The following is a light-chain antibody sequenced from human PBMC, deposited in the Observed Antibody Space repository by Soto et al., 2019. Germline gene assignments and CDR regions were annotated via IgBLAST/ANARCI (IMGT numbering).Light chain of an antibody. Sequence: DIQMTQSPSTLSASVGDRVTIACRASQNIKNWLAWYQQKPGKVPKLLIYTASSLASGVPSRFSGSGSGTEFTLTISSLQPDDFATYYCQQYNSYSRGTFGQGTKVEIK. J-gene: IGKJ1*01. CDR2: TAS. CDR1: QNIKNW. CDR3: QQYNSYSRGT. V-gene: IGKV1-5*03.